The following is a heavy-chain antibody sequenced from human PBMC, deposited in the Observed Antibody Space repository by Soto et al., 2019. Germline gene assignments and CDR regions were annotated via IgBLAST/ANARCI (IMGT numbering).Heavy chain of an antibody. CDR1: GFTFSSYA. Sequence: EVQLLESGGGLVQPGGSLRLSCAASGFTFSSYAMSWVRQAPGKGLEWVSAISGSGGSTYYADSVKGRFTISRDNSKNTLYLQMNSLRAEDTAVYYCAKGGSGRRTYYYGMDVWGQGTTVTVSS. D-gene: IGHD6-19*01. CDR2: ISGSGGST. J-gene: IGHJ6*02. V-gene: IGHV3-23*01. CDR3: AKGGSGRRTYYYGMDV.